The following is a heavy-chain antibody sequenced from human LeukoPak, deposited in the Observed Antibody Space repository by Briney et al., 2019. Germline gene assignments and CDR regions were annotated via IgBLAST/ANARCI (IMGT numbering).Heavy chain of an antibody. J-gene: IGHJ4*02. Sequence: GGSLRLSCATSGFRFSSYNMNWVRQAPGKGLEWVSSISDNLRDVYYADSVKGRFTISRDNANSSLYLQMSSLRGDDTAVYYCARCVAVAGCLWGQGTQVTVPS. CDR2: ISDNLRDV. CDR1: GFRFSSYN. CDR3: ARCVAVAGCL. D-gene: IGHD6-19*01. V-gene: IGHV3-21*06.